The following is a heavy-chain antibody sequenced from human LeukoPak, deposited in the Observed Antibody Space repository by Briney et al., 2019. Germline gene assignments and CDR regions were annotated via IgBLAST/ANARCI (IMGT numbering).Heavy chain of an antibody. Sequence: GGSLRLSCATSGFTFSNSDMTWVRQAPGKGLEWVSSITTTSSYIYYADSVRGRFTISRDNAKNSLYLHMDSLRAEDTAVYYCARSGCPGGSCYLRYSWLDLWGRGTLVTVSS. J-gene: IGHJ5*02. D-gene: IGHD2-15*01. V-gene: IGHV3-21*01. CDR2: ITTTSSYI. CDR3: ARSGCPGGSCYLRYSWLDL. CDR1: GFTFSNSD.